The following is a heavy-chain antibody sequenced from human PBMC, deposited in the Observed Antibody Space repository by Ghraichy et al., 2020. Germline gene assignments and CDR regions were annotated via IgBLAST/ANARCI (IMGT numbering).Heavy chain of an antibody. D-gene: IGHD5-18*01. CDR1: GGTFSSYA. V-gene: IGHV1-69*13. CDR2: IIPIFGTA. J-gene: IGHJ4*02. Sequence: SVKVSCKASGGTFSSYAISWVRQAPGQGLEWMGGIIPIFGTANYAQKFQGRVTITADESTSTAYMELSSLRSEDTAVYYCARAIQLWLLLDYWGQGTLVTVSS. CDR3: ARAIQLWLLLDY.